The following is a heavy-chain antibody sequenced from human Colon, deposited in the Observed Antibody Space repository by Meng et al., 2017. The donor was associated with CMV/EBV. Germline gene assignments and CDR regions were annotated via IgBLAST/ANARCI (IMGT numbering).Heavy chain of an antibody. D-gene: IGHD3-10*01. CDR3: APITVVPGVLSMDV. J-gene: IGHJ6*02. CDR2: ISSGGATT. V-gene: IGHV3-74*01. CDR1: GFTFSNYW. Sequence: GESLKISCAASGFTFSNYWMHWVRQAPGKGLVWVSRISSGGATTNYADSVRGRFTVSRDNAKKMLYLQMNSLRAEDTAVYFCAPITVVPGVLSMDVWGRGTTVTVSS.